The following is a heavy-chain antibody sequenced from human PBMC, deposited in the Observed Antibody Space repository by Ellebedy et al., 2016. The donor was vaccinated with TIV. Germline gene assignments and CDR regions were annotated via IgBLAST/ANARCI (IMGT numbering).Heavy chain of an antibody. CDR3: VKDRLGSGTYFDY. D-gene: IGHD1-26*01. CDR2: ISGSGGST. Sequence: GGSLRLXCAASGFTFSSYAMSWVRQAPGKGLEWVSAISGSGGSTYYADSVKGRFTISRDNSKNTLYLQMSSLRAEDTAVYYCVKDRLGSGTYFDYWGQGTLVTVSS. J-gene: IGHJ4*02. V-gene: IGHV3-23*01. CDR1: GFTFSSYA.